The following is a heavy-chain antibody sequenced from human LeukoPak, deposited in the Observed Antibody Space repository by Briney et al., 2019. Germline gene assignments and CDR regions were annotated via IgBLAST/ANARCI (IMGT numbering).Heavy chain of an antibody. J-gene: IGHJ2*01. D-gene: IGHD3-22*01. Sequence: ASVKVSCKASGYTFTTHYIHWVRQPPGQGLEWMGIINPSDGGASYAQKFQGRLTMSRDTSTSTLYMELSSLRSEDTAIYYCARKAPHDTSGWYFDLWGRGTLVTVSS. CDR1: GYTFTTHY. CDR3: ARKAPHDTSGWYFDL. CDR2: INPSDGGA. V-gene: IGHV1-46*01.